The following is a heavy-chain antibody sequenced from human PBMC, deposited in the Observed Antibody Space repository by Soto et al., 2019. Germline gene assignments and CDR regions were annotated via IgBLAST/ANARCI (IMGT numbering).Heavy chain of an antibody. CDR1: GFTFSNYE. CDR3: ARRGYGSRWPNVYMDV. Sequence: EAQLVESGGGLVQPGGSLRLSCAASGFTFSNYEMHWVRQAPGKGLEYVSGISNNGAHTDYAKSVKGRFTISRDNSENTLYHQMGSLRAEDMALYSCARRGYGSRWPNVYMDVWGKGTTVTVSS. D-gene: IGHD6-13*01. CDR2: ISNNGAHT. V-gene: IGHV3-64*01. J-gene: IGHJ6*03.